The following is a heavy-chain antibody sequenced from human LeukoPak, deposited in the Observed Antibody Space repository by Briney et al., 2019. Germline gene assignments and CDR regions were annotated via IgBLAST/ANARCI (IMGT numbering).Heavy chain of an antibody. D-gene: IGHD2-2*01. CDR3: ARDLDAGAYCSSTSCKAPT. J-gene: IGHJ5*02. V-gene: IGHV1-69*06. Sequence: ASVKVSCKASGYTFTSYAISWVRQAPGQGLERMGGIIPIFGTANYAQKFQGRVTITADKSTSTAYMELSSLRSEDTAVYYCARDLDAGAYCSSTSCKAPTWGQGTLVTVSS. CDR2: IIPIFGTA. CDR1: GYTFTSYA.